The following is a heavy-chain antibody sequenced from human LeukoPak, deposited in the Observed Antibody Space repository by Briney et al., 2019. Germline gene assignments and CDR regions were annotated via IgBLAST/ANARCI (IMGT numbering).Heavy chain of an antibody. D-gene: IGHD3-22*01. CDR3: AIRLSYYYDSSGYYYFDY. J-gene: IGHJ4*02. CDR1: GYTLTELS. CDR2: FDPEDGET. Sequence: AASVKVSCKVSGYTLTELSMHWVRQAPGKGLEWMGGFDPEDGETIYAQKFQGRVTMTEDTSTDTAYMELSSLRSEDTAVYYCAIRLSYYYDSSGYYYFDYWGQGTLVTVSS. V-gene: IGHV1-24*01.